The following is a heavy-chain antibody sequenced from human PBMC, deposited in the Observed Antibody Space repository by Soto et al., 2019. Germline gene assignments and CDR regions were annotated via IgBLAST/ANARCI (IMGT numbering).Heavy chain of an antibody. CDR1: GFTLSSFW. CDR3: ARPPHRLDV. CDR2: IKQDGSET. J-gene: IGHJ6*02. V-gene: IGHV3-7*03. Sequence: RLSCVASGFTLSSFWMTWVRQAPGKGLEWVASIKQDGSETYYVDSVKGRFTISRDNPKNTLYLQMNSLRVGDTGVYYCARPPHRLDVWAQGTTVIGSS.